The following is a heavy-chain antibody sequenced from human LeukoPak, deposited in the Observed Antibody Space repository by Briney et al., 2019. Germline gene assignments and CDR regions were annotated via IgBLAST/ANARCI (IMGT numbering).Heavy chain of an antibody. Sequence: GGSLRLSCAASGFTFSSYWMSWVRQAPGKGLEWVANIKQDGSEKYYVDSVKGRFTISRDNAKNSLYLQMNSLRAEDTAVYYCARNSLTRFGGCDFWSGDFDYWGQGTLATVSS. CDR1: GFTFSSYW. CDR2: IKQDGSEK. J-gene: IGHJ4*02. D-gene: IGHD3-3*01. CDR3: ARNSLTRFGGCDFWSGDFDY. V-gene: IGHV3-7*01.